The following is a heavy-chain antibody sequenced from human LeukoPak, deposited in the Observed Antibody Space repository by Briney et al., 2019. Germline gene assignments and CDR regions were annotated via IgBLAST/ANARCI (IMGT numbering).Heavy chain of an antibody. D-gene: IGHD3-16*02. Sequence: SETLSPTCIVSGGXISPYNCNWIRQTPGKGLEWIGFIYYNGITKYNPSLEGRVTMSVDTSKNQFSLRLTSVTAADTAVYYCASLEEYGTYHYWGQGTLVTVSS. V-gene: IGHV4-59*08. J-gene: IGHJ4*02. CDR1: GGXISPYN. CDR3: ASLEEYGTYHY. CDR2: IYYNGIT.